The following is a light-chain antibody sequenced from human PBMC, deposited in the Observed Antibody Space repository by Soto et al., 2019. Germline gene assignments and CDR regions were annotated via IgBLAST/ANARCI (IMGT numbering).Light chain of an antibody. CDR3: SSYTSSTNFV. V-gene: IGLV2-14*01. Sequence: QSVLTQPASVSGSPGQSITISCTGTSSDVGGYNYVSWYQQHPGKAPKLMIYEVSNRPSGVSNRFSVSKSGNTASLTISGLQSDDEADYYCSSYTSSTNFVFGTGTKVTVL. CDR2: EVS. CDR1: SSDVGGYNY. J-gene: IGLJ1*01.